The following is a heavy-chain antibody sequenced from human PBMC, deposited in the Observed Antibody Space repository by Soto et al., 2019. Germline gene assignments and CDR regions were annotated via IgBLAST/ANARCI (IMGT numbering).Heavy chain of an antibody. CDR3: ARDATPESAFDI. J-gene: IGHJ3*02. V-gene: IGHV1-2*04. CDR2: INPNSGGT. CDR1: GYTFTSFD. Sequence: GASVKVSCKASGYTFTSFDMHWVRQAPGQGLEWMGWINPNSGGTNYAQKFQGWVTMTRDTSISTAYMEVSRLRSDDTAVYYCARDATPESAFDIWGQGTMVTVSS.